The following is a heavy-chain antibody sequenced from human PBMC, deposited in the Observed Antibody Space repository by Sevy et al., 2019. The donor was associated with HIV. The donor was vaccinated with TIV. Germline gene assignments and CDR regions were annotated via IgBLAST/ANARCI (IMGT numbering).Heavy chain of an antibody. Sequence: GGSLRLSCAASGFSFNNHWMSWVRQAPEKGLEWVANIKHDGSENYYADSLEGRFAVSRDNAKNSLFLQINSLRVEDTAVYFCARLPTGLQSFNYLLSTYFNSWGQGTLVTVSS. CDR3: ARLPTGLQSFNYLLSTYFNS. D-gene: IGHD3-9*01. V-gene: IGHV3-7*01. J-gene: IGHJ4*02. CDR1: GFSFNNHW. CDR2: IKHDGSEN.